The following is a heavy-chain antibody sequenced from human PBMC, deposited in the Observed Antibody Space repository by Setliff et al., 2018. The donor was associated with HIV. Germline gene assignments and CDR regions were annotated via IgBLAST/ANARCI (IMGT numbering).Heavy chain of an antibody. CDR1: GFTFSNYG. D-gene: IGHD3-10*01. J-gene: IGHJ4*01. V-gene: IGHV3-30*02. CDR2: IRYDGSDK. Sequence: PGGSLRLSCEISGFTFSNYGMHWVRQAPGKGLEWVAFIRYDGSDKYYVDSVKGRFTVSGDNANNLLFLQMNNLRVEDTPVYYCASFFGDYGYWGHGTQVTVSS. CDR3: ASFFGDYGY.